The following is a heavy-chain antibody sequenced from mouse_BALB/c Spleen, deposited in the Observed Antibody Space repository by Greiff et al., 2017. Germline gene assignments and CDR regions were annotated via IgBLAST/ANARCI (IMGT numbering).Heavy chain of an antibody. CDR3: ARVPTATMDY. CDR1: GFTFSSYA. J-gene: IGHJ4*01. V-gene: IGHV5-6-5*01. Sequence: EVKLMESGGGLVKPGGSLKLSCAASGFTFSSYAMSWVRQTPEKRLEWVASISSGGSTYYPDSVKDRFTISSDNARNILFLQMISLRSEDTAMYYCARVPTATMDYWGQGTSVTVSS. CDR2: ISSGGST. D-gene: IGHD1-2*01.